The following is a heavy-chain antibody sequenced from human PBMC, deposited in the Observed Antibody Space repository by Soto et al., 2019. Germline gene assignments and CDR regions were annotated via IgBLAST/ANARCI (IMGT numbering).Heavy chain of an antibody. CDR1: GSTFSSYT. J-gene: IGHJ6*02. D-gene: IGHD2-2*01. Sequence: SVKVSCKASGSTFSSYTFNWVRQAPGQGLEWIGRIIPILGATHYAENFQGRVTITADKSTSTVYMELSSLRSEDTAMYFCALLGVVVTAATFYYYDMDVWGQGTMVTVSS. V-gene: IGHV1-69*08. CDR3: ALLGVVVTAATFYYYDMDV. CDR2: IIPILGAT.